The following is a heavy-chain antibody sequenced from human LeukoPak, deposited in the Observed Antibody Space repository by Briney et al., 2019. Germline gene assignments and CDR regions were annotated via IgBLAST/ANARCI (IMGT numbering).Heavy chain of an antibody. Sequence: GASVKVSCKVSGYTLTELSMHWVRQAPGKGLEWMGGFDPEDGETIYAQKFQGRVTMTEDTSTDTAYMELSSLRSEDTAVYYCATALGITIFQPPVGWFDPWGQGTLVTVSS. V-gene: IGHV1-24*01. D-gene: IGHD3-9*01. CDR2: FDPEDGET. CDR3: ATALGITIFQPPVGWFDP. J-gene: IGHJ5*02. CDR1: GYTLTELS.